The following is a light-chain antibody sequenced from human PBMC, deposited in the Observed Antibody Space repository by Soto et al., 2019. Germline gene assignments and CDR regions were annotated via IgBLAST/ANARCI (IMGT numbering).Light chain of an antibody. V-gene: IGKV1-39*01. J-gene: IGKJ4*01. CDR1: QSIISY. Sequence: DIQMTQSPSSLSASVGDRVTITCRASQSIISYLNWYHQKPGKAPMLLIYDASSLQRGVPSRFSGSGSGTDFTLTISSLQPEDSATYYCQQSYSTPLTFGGGTKVEIK. CDR2: DAS. CDR3: QQSYSTPLT.